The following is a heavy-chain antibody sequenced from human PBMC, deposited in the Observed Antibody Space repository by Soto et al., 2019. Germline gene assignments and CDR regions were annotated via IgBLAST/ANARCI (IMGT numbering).Heavy chain of an antibody. CDR1: GFSFSNYA. J-gene: IGHJ4*02. Sequence: GGSXRLSCAASGFSFSNYAMHGVRQAPGKGLEWVAVISYDGSNKYYADSVKGRFTISRDNSKNTLYLQMNSLRAEDTAVYYCARDSEFGAYCSGESSYPANWGQGTPLTVSS. D-gene: IGHD2-15*01. V-gene: IGHV3-30-3*01. CDR3: ARDSEFGAYCSGESSYPAN. CDR2: ISYDGSNK.